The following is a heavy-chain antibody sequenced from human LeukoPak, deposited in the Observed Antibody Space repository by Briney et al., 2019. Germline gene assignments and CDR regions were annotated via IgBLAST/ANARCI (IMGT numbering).Heavy chain of an antibody. V-gene: IGHV3-43*01. CDR3: AKRDGYNSGVDY. D-gene: IGHD5-24*01. CDR2: ISWDGGST. CDR1: GFTFDDYT. Sequence: GGSLRLSCAASGFTFDDYTMHWVRQAPGKGLEWVSLISWDGGSTYYADSVKGQFTISRDNSKNSLYLQMNSLRTEDTALYYCAKRDGYNSGVDYWGQGTLVTVSS. J-gene: IGHJ4*02.